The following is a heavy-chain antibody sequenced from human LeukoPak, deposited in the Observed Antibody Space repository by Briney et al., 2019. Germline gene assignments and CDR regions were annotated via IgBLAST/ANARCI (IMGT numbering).Heavy chain of an antibody. V-gene: IGHV1-46*01. D-gene: IGHD4-23*01. CDR3: ARAGNSEGDFDY. CDR1: GYAFTNYA. CDR2: INPSGGST. Sequence: ASVKVSCKASGYAFTNYAMNWVRQAPGQGLEWMGIINPSGGSTSYAQKFQGRVTMTRDTSTNTVYMDLSSLRSEDTAVYYCARAGNSEGDFDYWGQGTLVTVSS. J-gene: IGHJ4*02.